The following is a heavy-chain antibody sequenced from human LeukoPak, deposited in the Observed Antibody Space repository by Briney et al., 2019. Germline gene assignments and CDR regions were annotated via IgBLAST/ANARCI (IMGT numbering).Heavy chain of an antibody. CDR1: GFTVSSNY. CDR2: LYSGGNT. V-gene: IGHV3-53*01. Sequence: GGSLRLSCAASGFTVSSNYMSWLRQAPGMGLEWVSILYSGGNTYYADSVKGRFTISRDNSKNTLYLQMNSLRAEDTAVYYCARWICSSSSCYYDYWGQGTLVTVSS. D-gene: IGHD2-2*01. CDR3: ARWICSSSSCYYDY. J-gene: IGHJ4*02.